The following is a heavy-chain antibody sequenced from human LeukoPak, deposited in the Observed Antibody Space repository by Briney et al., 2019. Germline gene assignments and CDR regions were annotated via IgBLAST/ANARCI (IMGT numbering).Heavy chain of an antibody. V-gene: IGHV1-8*01. CDR3: AREGGGSSPATYYFDY. CDR2: MNPNSGNT. Sequence: GASVKVSCKASGYTFTSYDINWVRQATGQGLEWMGWMNPNSGNTGYAQKFQGRVTMTRNTSISTAYMELSSLRSEDTAVYYCAREGGGSSPATYYFDYWGQGTLVTVSS. D-gene: IGHD5-12*01. J-gene: IGHJ4*02. CDR1: GYTFTSYD.